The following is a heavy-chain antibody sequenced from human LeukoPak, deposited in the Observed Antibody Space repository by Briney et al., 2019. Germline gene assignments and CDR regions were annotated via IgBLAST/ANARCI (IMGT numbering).Heavy chain of an antibody. CDR2: VGISSGNT. Sequence: GGSLRLSCAASGFTFSDYSMNSVRQPPGKGLEWISYVGISSGNTKYADSVKGRFTISGDKAKNSLYLQMNSLRVEDTAVYYCARDTKYAFDNWGQGTLVTVSS. CDR3: ARDTKYAFDN. CDR1: GFTFSDYS. J-gene: IGHJ4*02. D-gene: IGHD2-2*01. V-gene: IGHV3-48*01.